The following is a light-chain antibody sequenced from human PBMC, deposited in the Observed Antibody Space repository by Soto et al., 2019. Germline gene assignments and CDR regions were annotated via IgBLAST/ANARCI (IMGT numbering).Light chain of an antibody. CDR1: QSVSNN. CDR2: NAS. CDR3: QQYNTWPLT. V-gene: IGKV3-15*01. Sequence: EIVMTQSPATLSVSPGERATLSCRASQSVSNNLAWYQQKPGQAPRLLIYNASTRPTGLPARFSGSGSGTEVTLTISSRQSEDFAVYYCQQYNTWPLTFGGGTKVEI. J-gene: IGKJ4*01.